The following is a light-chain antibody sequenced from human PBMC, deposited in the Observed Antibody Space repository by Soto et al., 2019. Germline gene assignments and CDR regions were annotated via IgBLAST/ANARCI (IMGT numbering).Light chain of an antibody. CDR1: QSISSY. CDR2: AAS. V-gene: IGKV1-39*01. J-gene: IGKJ5*01. Sequence: IQLTQSPSSLSASVGDRVTINCRASQSISSYLNWYQQKPGKGPKVLIYAASSLQSGVPSRFSGSGSGTAFTLTISSLQPEDFATYYCQQTYSTPPITFGQGTRLEIK. CDR3: QQTYSTPPIT.